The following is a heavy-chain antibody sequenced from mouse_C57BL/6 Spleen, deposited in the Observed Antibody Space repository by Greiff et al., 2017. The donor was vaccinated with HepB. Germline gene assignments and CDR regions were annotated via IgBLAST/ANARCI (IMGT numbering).Heavy chain of an antibody. Sequence: QVQLQQPGAELVRPGSSVKLSCKASGYTFTSYWMHWVKQRPIQGLEWIGNIDPSDSETHYNQKFKDKATLTVDKSSSTAYMQLSSLTSEDSAVYYCARDTTVVGYFDVLGTGTPVTVSS. D-gene: IGHD1-1*01. CDR1: GYTFTSYW. V-gene: IGHV1-52*01. CDR3: ARDTTVVGYFDV. CDR2: IDPSDSET. J-gene: IGHJ1*03.